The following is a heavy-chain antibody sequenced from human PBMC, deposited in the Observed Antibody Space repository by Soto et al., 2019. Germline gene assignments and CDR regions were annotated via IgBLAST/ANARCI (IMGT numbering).Heavy chain of an antibody. D-gene: IGHD2-15*01. CDR2: IKSKADGERT. Sequence: RGQEWVGRIKSKADGERTDYAEPVKGRFTVSRDDPKNTVYRQMHRLKDEDTAVXXXXXXXXXXXXXTPLWGQGTLVTVSS. J-gene: IGHJ4*02. V-gene: IGHV3-15*07. CDR3: XXXXXXXXXXTPL.